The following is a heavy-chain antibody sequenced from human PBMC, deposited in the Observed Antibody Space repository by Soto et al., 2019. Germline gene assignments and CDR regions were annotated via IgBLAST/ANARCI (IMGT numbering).Heavy chain of an antibody. CDR3: AKDPRPGLAADGPMSS. Sequence: LRLSCAASGFTFSSYGMHWVRQAPVKGLEWVAVISYDGSNKYYADSVKGRFTISRDNSKNTLYLQMNSLRAEDTAVYYCAKDPRPGLAADGPMSSWGKGTLVTVSS. D-gene: IGHD6-13*01. CDR1: GFTFSSYG. V-gene: IGHV3-30*18. CDR2: ISYDGSNK. J-gene: IGHJ5*02.